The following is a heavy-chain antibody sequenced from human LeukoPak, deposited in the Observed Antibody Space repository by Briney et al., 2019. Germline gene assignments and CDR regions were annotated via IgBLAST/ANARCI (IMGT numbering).Heavy chain of an antibody. V-gene: IGHV4-30-2*01. J-gene: IGHJ3*02. D-gene: IGHD4-11*01. CDR2: IYHSGST. CDR3: ARDQGLHGDAFDI. CDR1: GGSISRGGYS. Sequence: SETLSLTCAVSGGSISRGGYSWSWIRQPPGKGLEWIGYIYHSGSTYYNPSLKSRVTISVDRSKNQFSLKLSSVTAADAAVYYCARDQGLHGDAFDIWGQGTMVTVSS.